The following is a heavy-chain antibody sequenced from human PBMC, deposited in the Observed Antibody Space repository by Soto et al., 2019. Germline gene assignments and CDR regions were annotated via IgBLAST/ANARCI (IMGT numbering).Heavy chain of an antibody. D-gene: IGHD1-26*01. CDR2: IWYDGSNK. J-gene: IGHJ4*02. CDR1: GFTFNNFG. V-gene: IGHV3-33*01. Sequence: QVQLVESGGGVVQPGRSLRLSCAAAGFTFNNFGIHWVRQAPGKGLEWVAVIWYDGSNKFYADSVKGRFTISRDNSKNTLYLQMNSMRADDTAVYYCARAPALYSGTYYFDYWGQGTLVTVSS. CDR3: ARAPALYSGTYYFDY.